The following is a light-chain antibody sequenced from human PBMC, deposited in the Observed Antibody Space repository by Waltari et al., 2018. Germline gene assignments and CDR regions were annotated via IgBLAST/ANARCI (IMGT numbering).Light chain of an antibody. CDR1: QDINGW. CDR2: KTS. J-gene: IGKJ4*01. CDR3: QQYHTFPLT. Sequence: DIRLTQSPSSLSASVGDSVSITCRASQDINGWLALYQQKPGQAPKLLIQKTSTVVSGVPARFSGSGSATEFTLTINALQPDDFASYYCQQYHTFPLTFGGGTKVEI. V-gene: IGKV1-5*03.